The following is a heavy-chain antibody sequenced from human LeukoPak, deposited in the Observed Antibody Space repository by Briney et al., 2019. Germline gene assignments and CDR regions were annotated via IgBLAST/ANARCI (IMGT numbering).Heavy chain of an antibody. CDR3: AKDYSKTSYYGSGTYYRPNWFDP. V-gene: IGHV3-30*02. Sequence: PGGSLRLSCAASGFTFSSYGMHWVRQAPGTGLEWVAFIRSDGRNKNYADSVKGRFTISRDNSKNTLYLQMNSLRPDDTAVYYCAKDYSKTSYYGSGTYYRPNWFDPWGQGTLVTVSS. CDR2: IRSDGRNK. D-gene: IGHD3-10*01. CDR1: GFTFSSYG. J-gene: IGHJ5*02.